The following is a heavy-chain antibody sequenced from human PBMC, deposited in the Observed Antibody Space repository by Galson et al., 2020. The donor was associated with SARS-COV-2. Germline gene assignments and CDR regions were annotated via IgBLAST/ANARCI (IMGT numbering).Heavy chain of an antibody. CDR1: GFSLSTSGMC. V-gene: IGHV2-70*01. Sequence: SGPTLVKPTQTLTLTCTFSGFSLSTSGMCVSWIRQPPGKALEWLALIDCDDDKYYRTSLKTRLTISKDTSKNHVVLTMTNMDPVDTATYYCARTTLRFLEWSPFDPWGQGTLVTVSS. CDR3: ARTTLRFLEWSPFDP. J-gene: IGHJ5*02. D-gene: IGHD3-3*01. CDR2: IDCDDDK.